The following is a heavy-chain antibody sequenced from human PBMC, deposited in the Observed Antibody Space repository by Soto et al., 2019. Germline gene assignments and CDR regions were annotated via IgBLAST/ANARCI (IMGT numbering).Heavy chain of an antibody. CDR1: GFIFSSFS. V-gene: IGHV3-48*02. J-gene: IGHJ4*02. Sequence: GGSLKLSCAASGFIFSSFSMNWIRQAPGKGLEWLSYIRSDSNHIGYADSVRGRFTISSDIAKNSLFLQMSSLRDEDTAVYYCARDLAYAFDYWGQGTLVTVSS. D-gene: IGHD3-16*01. CDR2: IRSDSNHI. CDR3: ARDLAYAFDY.